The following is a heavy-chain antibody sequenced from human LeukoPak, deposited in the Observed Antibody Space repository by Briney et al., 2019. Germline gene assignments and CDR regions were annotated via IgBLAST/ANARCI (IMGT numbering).Heavy chain of an antibody. CDR3: ARGNGYGFDY. CDR1: GFTFDDYA. Sequence: GGSLRLSCAASGFTFDDYAMHWVRQAPGKGLEWVSGISWNSGSIGYADSVKGRFTISRDNAKNTLYLQMNSLRAEDTAVYYCARGNGYGFDYWGQGTLVTVSS. J-gene: IGHJ4*02. CDR2: ISWNSGSI. V-gene: IGHV3-9*01. D-gene: IGHD3-22*01.